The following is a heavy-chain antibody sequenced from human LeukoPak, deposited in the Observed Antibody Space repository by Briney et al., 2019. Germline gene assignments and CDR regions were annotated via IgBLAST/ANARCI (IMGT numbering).Heavy chain of an antibody. CDR1: GFTFSSYA. CDR2: ISGSGGST. J-gene: IGHJ4*02. D-gene: IGHD3-10*01. V-gene: IGHV3-23*01. CDR3: ASVLLWFGESLNFDY. Sequence: GGSLRLSCAASGFTFSSYAMSWVRQAPGKGLEWVSAISGSGGSTYYADSVKGRFAISRDNSKNTLYLQMNSLRAEDTAVYYCASVLLWFGESLNFDYWGQGTLVTVSS.